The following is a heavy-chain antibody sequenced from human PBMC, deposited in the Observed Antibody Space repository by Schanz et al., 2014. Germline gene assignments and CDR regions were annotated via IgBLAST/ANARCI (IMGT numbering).Heavy chain of an antibody. V-gene: IGHV3-48*02. CDR3: AKDRGDGYSNGIFQY. CDR1: GFTFRSYS. J-gene: IGHJ4*02. CDR2: ISSTSRAT. Sequence: EVQLLESGGGLVRPGGSLRLSCAASGFTFRSYSMNWVRQAPGKGLEWISYISSTSRATYYADSVKGRFTISRDNAKNTFYLHMNSLRNEDTAVYFCAKDRGDGYSNGIFQYWGLGTLVTVSS. D-gene: IGHD5-18*01.